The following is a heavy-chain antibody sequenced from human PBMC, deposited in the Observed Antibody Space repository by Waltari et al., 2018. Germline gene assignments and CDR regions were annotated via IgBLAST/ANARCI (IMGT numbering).Heavy chain of an antibody. D-gene: IGHD1-20*01. Sequence: QVQLVQSGAEVKKPGSSVKVSCKASGGTFSSYAISWVRQAPGQGLEWMGGSIPIFGTANYAQKVQGRVTITADESTSTAYMELSSLRSEDTAVYYCARVPYYNWKIHYYFDYWGQGTLVTVSS. V-gene: IGHV1-69*12. CDR1: GGTFSSYA. J-gene: IGHJ4*02. CDR3: ARVPYYNWKIHYYFDY. CDR2: SIPIFGTA.